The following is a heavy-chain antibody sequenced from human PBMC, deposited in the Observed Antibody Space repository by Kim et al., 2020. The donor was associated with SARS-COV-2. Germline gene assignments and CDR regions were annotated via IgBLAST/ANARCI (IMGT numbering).Heavy chain of an antibody. Sequence: GGSLRLSCAASGFTFSSYAMSWVRQAPGKGLEWVSAISGSGGSTYYADSVKGRFTISRDNSKNTLYLQMNSLRAEDTAVYYCAKDLVGYCSSTSCSQAYYWGQGTLVTVSS. J-gene: IGHJ4*02. CDR2: ISGSGGST. D-gene: IGHD2-2*01. V-gene: IGHV3-23*01. CDR1: GFTFSSYA. CDR3: AKDLVGYCSSTSCSQAYY.